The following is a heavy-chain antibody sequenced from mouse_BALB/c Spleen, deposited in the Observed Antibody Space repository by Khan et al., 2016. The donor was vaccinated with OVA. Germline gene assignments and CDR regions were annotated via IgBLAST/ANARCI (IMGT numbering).Heavy chain of an antibody. CDR1: GFTFSYYA. CDR2: ISSAGSYT. J-gene: IGHJ2*01. Sequence: EVELVESGGGLVKPGESLKLSCAASGFTFSYYAVSWVRQTPEQRLEWVATISSAGSYTYYPDSVTGRFIISRDNAKNSLYLQMYSLRSEDTAMYYCARRGYDEAYFDYWGQGTTLTVSS. V-gene: IGHV5-9-3*01. D-gene: IGHD2-14*01. CDR3: ARRGYDEAYFDY.